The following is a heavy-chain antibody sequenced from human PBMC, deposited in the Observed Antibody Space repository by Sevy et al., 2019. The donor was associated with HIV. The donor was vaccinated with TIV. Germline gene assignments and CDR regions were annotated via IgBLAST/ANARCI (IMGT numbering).Heavy chain of an antibody. V-gene: IGHV3-30*04. D-gene: IGHD1-1*01. CDR1: GFTFSRYS. CDR2: ISFDASNK. CDR3: ALERLSSDVAEYFQN. Sequence: GGSLRLSCAASGFTFSRYSMHWVRQAPGKGLEWVATISFDASNKHYADSVKGRFTISRDNFQNSLFLQMNSLRPEDTAVYYCALERLSSDVAEYFQNLGQGTLVTVSS. J-gene: IGHJ1*01.